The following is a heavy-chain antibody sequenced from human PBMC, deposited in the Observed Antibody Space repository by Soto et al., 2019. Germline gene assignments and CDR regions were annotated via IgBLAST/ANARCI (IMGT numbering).Heavy chain of an antibody. CDR1: GDSVSSNSAA. CDR2: TYYRSKWYN. Sequence: SQTLSLTCATSGDSVSSNSAAWNWIRQSPSRGLEWLGRTYYRSKWYNDYAVSVKSRITINPDTSKNQFSLQLNSVTPEDTAVYYCAIQGYSSGWYGGYYYYYGMDVWGQGTTVTVSS. CDR3: AIQGYSSGWYGGYYYYYGMDV. D-gene: IGHD6-19*01. J-gene: IGHJ6*02. V-gene: IGHV6-1*01.